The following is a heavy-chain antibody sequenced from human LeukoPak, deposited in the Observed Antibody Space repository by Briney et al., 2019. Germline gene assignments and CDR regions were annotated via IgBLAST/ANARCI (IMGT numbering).Heavy chain of an antibody. CDR3: ARDTNWGSPFDY. D-gene: IGHD7-27*01. V-gene: IGHV1-46*01. CDR2: INPSGGST. CDR1: GYTFTVYY. J-gene: IGHJ4*02. Sequence: GASVNVSSKASGYTFTVYYMHWVRQAPGQGLEWMGIINPSGGSTSYAQKFQGRVTMTRDTSTSTVYMELSSLRSEDTAVYYCARDTNWGSPFDYWGQGTLVTVSS.